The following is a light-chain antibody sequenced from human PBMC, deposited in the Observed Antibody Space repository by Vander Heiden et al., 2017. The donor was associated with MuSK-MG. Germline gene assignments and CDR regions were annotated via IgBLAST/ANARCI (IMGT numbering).Light chain of an antibody. CDR1: SSDVGAYNH. J-gene: IGLJ1*01. V-gene: IGLV2-14*01. Sequence: QSALTQPASVSGSPGQSITISCTGTSSDVGAYNHVSWYQQHPGHAHQFFIYEVSDRTSAASTFFSGSKSGTTATPTIAGLQAEADDDYYCTASSSSSYVFGTGTKVTVL. CDR2: EVS. CDR3: TASSSSSYV.